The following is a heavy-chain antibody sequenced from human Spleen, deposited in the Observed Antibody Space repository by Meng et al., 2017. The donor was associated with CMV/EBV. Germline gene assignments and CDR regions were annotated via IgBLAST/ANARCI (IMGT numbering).Heavy chain of an antibody. CDR1: GFTFSTYW. D-gene: IGHD3-9*01. J-gene: IGHJ4*02. Sequence: CAASGFTFSTYWMPWVRQAPGKGLEWVANIKQDGSEKYYVDSVEGRFTISRDNAKNSLYLEINSLRAEDTAVYYCARLVLRYFDFDFWGQGTLVTVSS. V-gene: IGHV3-7*01. CDR2: IKQDGSEK. CDR3: ARLVLRYFDFDF.